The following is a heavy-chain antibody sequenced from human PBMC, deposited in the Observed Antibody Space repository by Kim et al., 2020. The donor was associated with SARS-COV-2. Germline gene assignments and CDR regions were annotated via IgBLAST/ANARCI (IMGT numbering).Heavy chain of an antibody. CDR3: ASLEQLDY. D-gene: IGHD6-13*01. Sequence: GGRRYYADTVKGRFTISRDNSKNSLYLQMNSLRTEDTALYYCASLEQLDYWGQGTLVTVSS. J-gene: IGHJ4*02. V-gene: IGHV3-43*01. CDR2: GGRR.